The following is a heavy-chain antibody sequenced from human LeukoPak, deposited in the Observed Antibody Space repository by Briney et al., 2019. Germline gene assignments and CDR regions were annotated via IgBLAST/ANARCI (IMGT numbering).Heavy chain of an antibody. CDR3: ARDSSSWPYYYGMDV. V-gene: IGHV4-39*02. Sequence: SETLSLTCTVSGGSISSSSYYWGWIRQPPGKGLEGIGSIYYSGSTYYNPSLKSRVTISVDTSKNQFSLKLSSVTAADTAVYYCARDSSSWPYYYGMDVWGQGTTVTVSS. CDR1: GGSISSSSYY. J-gene: IGHJ6*02. D-gene: IGHD6-13*01. CDR2: IYYSGST.